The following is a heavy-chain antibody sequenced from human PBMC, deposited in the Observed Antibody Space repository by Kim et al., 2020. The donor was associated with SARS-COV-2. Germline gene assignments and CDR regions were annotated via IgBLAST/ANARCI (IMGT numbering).Heavy chain of an antibody. CDR1: GGSISSYY. CDR2: IYYSGST. Sequence: SETLSLTCTVSGGSISSYYWSWIRQPPRKGLEWIGYIYYSGSTNYNPSLKSRVTISVDTSKNQFSLKLSSVTAADTAVYYCARDGESGGFGVISGMD. V-gene: IGHV4-59*01. D-gene: IGHD3-10*01. CDR3: ARDGESGGFGVISGMD. J-gene: IGHJ6*01.